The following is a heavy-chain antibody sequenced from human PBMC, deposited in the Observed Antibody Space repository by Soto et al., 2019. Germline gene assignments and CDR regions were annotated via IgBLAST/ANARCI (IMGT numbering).Heavy chain of an antibody. CDR3: AIDEQWLVNNWFDP. Sequence: GGSLRLSCAASGFTFSSYAMSWVRQAPGKGLEWVSVISGSGGSTYYADSVKGRFILSRDNSKNTLYLQMNSLRAEDTAIYYCAIDEQWLVNNWFDPWGQGTLVTVSS. CDR2: ISGSGGST. CDR1: GFTFSSYA. V-gene: IGHV3-23*01. D-gene: IGHD6-19*01. J-gene: IGHJ5*02.